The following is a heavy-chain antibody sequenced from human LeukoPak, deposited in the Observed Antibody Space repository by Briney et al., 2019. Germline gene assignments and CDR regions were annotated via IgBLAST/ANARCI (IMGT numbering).Heavy chain of an antibody. CDR1: GYTFTSYG. D-gene: IGHD3-22*01. CDR2: ISAYNGNT. Sequence: ASVKVSCKASGYTFTSYGISWVRQAPGQGLEWMGWISAYNGNTNYAQKLQGRVTMTTDTSTSTAYMELRSLRSDDTAVYYCARDHSYDSSGYYMHWGQGTLVTVSS. V-gene: IGHV1-18*01. CDR3: ARDHSYDSSGYYMH. J-gene: IGHJ4*02.